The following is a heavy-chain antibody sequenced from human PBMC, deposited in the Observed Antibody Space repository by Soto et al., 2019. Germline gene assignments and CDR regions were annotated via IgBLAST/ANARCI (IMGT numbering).Heavy chain of an antibody. CDR1: GYTFTSYG. Sequence: QVQLVQSGAEVKKPGASVKVSCKASGYTFTSYGISWVRQAPGQGLEWMGWISAYNGNTNYAQKLQGRVTMTTDTSASTAYMELRSLTSDDPAVYYCARDKGAYCGGDCYSTGFEPWGQGTLVTVSS. CDR2: ISAYNGNT. V-gene: IGHV1-18*01. CDR3: ARDKGAYCGGDCYSTGFEP. D-gene: IGHD2-21*02. J-gene: IGHJ5*02.